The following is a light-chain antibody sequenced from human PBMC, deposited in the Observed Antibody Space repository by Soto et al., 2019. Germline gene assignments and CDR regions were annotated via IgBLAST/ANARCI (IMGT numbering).Light chain of an antibody. CDR2: RAS. J-gene: IGKJ1*01. CDR3: QQYNSYPWT. CDR1: QTISTW. Sequence: DIQMTQSPSTLSASVRDRVTITCRASQTISTWLAWYQQKPGKAPKLPIYRASNLESGVPSRFSGSGSGTEFTLTISSLQPDDVATYYCQQYNSYPWTFGQGTRVEIK. V-gene: IGKV1-5*03.